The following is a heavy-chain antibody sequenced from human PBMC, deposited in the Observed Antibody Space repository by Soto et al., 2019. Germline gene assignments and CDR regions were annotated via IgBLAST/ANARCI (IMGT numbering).Heavy chain of an antibody. Sequence: SETLSLTCTVSGGSLGSSSYYWVWILQSPGKGLEWIGNIYYSGNTFYNPSLKSRVTISVDTSKNQIYLHLSAVTAADTAIFYCASIAAPGTTHFDFWGQGTLVTVSS. CDR3: ASIAAPGTTHFDF. J-gene: IGHJ4*02. CDR2: IYYSGNT. D-gene: IGHD6-13*01. CDR1: GGSLGSSSYY. V-gene: IGHV4-39*01.